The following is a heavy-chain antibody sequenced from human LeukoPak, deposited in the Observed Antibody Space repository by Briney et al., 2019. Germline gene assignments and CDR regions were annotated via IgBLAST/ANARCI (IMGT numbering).Heavy chain of an antibody. CDR1: GLTFSDHY. CDR2: TRNKANSYTT. J-gene: IGHJ4*02. Sequence: GGSLRLSCAASGLTFSDHYMDWVRQAPGKGLEWVGRTRNKANSYTTEYAASVKGRFTISRDDSKNSLYLQMNSLKTEDTAVYYCARVTMVRGVIGDYWGQGTLVTVSS. CDR3: ARVTMVRGVIGDY. V-gene: IGHV3-72*01. D-gene: IGHD3-10*01.